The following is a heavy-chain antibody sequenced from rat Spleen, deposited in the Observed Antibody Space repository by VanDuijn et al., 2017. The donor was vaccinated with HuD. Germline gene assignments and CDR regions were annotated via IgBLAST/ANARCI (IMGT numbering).Heavy chain of an antibody. V-gene: IGHV5S10*01. Sequence: EVQLVESGGGLVQPGRSLKLSCAASGFTFSDYNMAWVRQAPKKGLEWVATIIYDGSRTYYRDSVKGRFTISRDNAKSTLYLQMDSLRSEDTATYYCATIITTQVWYFDFWGPGTMVTVSS. D-gene: IGHD1-10*01. CDR3: ATIITTQVWYFDF. J-gene: IGHJ1*01. CDR2: IIYDGSRT. CDR1: GFTFSDYN.